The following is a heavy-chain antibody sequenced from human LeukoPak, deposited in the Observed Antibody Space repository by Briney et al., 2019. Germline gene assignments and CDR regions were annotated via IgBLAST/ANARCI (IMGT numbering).Heavy chain of an antibody. CDR3: ATVSVAGPDGDF. CDR2: IYSSGST. Sequence: PSETLSLTCNVSGGSIRSSRYYWGWIRQPPGKGLEWIGRIYSSGSTYYNPSLKGRVTISIDTSKNQFSLRLTSVTAADTAMFYCATVSVAGPDGDFWGQGTLVTVSS. CDR1: GGSIRSSRYY. V-gene: IGHV4-39*07. D-gene: IGHD6-19*01. J-gene: IGHJ4*02.